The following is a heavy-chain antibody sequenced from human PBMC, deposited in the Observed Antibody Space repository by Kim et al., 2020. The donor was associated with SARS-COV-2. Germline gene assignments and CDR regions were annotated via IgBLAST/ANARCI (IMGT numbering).Heavy chain of an antibody. CDR2: VFYSGAT. Sequence: SETLSLTCSVSGDSIISNIYYWGWIRQPPGKGLEWIGAVFYSGATSYNPSLKSRVTMSVDTSKNQFTLKVGSVTAADTAVYYCVRQRNCGYGPYYYVMDVGGQGTAITVSS. V-gene: IGHV4-39*01. J-gene: IGHJ6*02. D-gene: IGHD7-27*01. CDR1: GDSIISNIYY. CDR3: VRQRNCGYGPYYYVMDV.